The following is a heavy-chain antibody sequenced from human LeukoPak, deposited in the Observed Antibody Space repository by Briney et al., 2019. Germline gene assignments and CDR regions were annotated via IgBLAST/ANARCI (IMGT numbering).Heavy chain of an antibody. J-gene: IGHJ4*02. CDR3: ARAGADYPDY. V-gene: IGHV4-39*01. CDR2: IYYSGST. Sequence: SETLSLTCTVSGGSISSSSYYWGWIRQPPGKGLEWIGSIYYSGSTYYNPSLKSRVTISVDTSKNQFSLKLSSVTAADTAVYYCARAGADYPDYWGQGTLVTVSS. D-gene: IGHD6-13*01. CDR1: GGSISSSSYY.